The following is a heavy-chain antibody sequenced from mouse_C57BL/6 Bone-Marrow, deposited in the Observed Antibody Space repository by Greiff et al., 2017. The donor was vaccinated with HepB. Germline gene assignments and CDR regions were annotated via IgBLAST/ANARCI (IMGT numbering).Heavy chain of an antibody. Sequence: EVQLQQSGPELVKPGASVKIPCKASGYTFTDYKMDWVKQSHGKSLEWIGDINPNNGGTIYNQKFKGKATLTVDKSSSTAYMALRSRTSEDTAVYYCARPCVTGTAWFAYWGQGTLVTVSA. V-gene: IGHV1-18*01. CDR1: GYTFTDYK. J-gene: IGHJ3*01. CDR2: INPNNGGT. D-gene: IGHD4-1*01. CDR3: ARPCVTGTAWFAY.